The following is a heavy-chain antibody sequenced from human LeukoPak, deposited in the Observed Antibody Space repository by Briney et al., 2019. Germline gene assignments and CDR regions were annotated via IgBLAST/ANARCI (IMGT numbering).Heavy chain of an antibody. D-gene: IGHD2-2*01. Sequence: ASVKVSCKASGYTFTSYGISWVRQAPGQGLEWMGWISAYNGNTNYAQKLQGRVTMTTDTSTSTAYMELRSLRSDDTAVYYCARLGGYCSSTSCYPEYYFDYWGQGTLSPSPQ. CDR2: ISAYNGNT. CDR1: GYTFTSYG. CDR3: ARLGGYCSSTSCYPEYYFDY. V-gene: IGHV1-18*01. J-gene: IGHJ4*02.